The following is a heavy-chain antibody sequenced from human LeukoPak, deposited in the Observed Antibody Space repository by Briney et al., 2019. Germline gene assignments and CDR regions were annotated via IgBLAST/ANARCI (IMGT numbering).Heavy chain of an antibody. V-gene: IGHV3-53*01. J-gene: IGHJ3*02. CDR2: IYSGGST. CDR1: GFTVSSNY. D-gene: IGHD2-15*01. Sequence: PGGSLRLSCAASGFTVSSNYMSWVRRAPGKGLEWVSIIYSGGSTYYADSVKGRFTISRDNSKNTLYLQMNSLRAEDTAVYYCARTLVNCSGGSCYTDAFDIWGQGTLVTVSS. CDR3: ARTLVNCSGGSCYTDAFDI.